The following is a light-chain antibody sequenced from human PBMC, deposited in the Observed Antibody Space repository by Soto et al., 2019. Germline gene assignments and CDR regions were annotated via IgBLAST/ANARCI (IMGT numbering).Light chain of an antibody. CDR1: QSVGNDY. J-gene: IGKJ1*01. V-gene: IGKV3-20*01. CDR3: LQYDMSPWT. CDR2: GAT. Sequence: VVLTQSPGTLSLSPGERATLSCRASQSVGNDYVAWYQKKGGQAPRLLIYGATSRAAGTPDRFGGSGSGTDFTLTITRLEPVDFAVYYCLQYDMSPWTFGQGTRVEIK.